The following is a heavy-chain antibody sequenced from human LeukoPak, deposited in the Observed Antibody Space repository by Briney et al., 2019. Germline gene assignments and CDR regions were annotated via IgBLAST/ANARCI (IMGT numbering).Heavy chain of an antibody. CDR3: ARREGLN. CDR2: IYYSGST. V-gene: IGHV4-39*01. CDR1: GFTFSSYSIN. J-gene: IGHJ4*02. D-gene: IGHD3-3*01. Sequence: GSLRLSCAASGFTFSSYSINWVRQPPGKGLEWIGSIYYSGSTYYNPSLKSRVTISVDTSKNQFSLKLSSVTAADTAVYYCARREGLNWGQGTLVTVSS.